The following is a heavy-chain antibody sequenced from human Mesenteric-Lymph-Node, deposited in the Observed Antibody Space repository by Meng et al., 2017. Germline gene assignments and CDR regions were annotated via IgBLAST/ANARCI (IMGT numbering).Heavy chain of an antibody. J-gene: IGHJ4*02. V-gene: IGHV3-7*01. D-gene: IGHD1-26*01. Sequence: GRSLSPSCVVSGFTLSSYATSCVRQAPGKRLEWVANINQDGSETYYVDSVKGRSTVSRDNAKNPLYLQMNGLKGEDTSVCYCARRYSGTYRVDYWGQGTLVTVTS. CDR3: ARRYSGTYRVDY. CDR2: INQDGSET. CDR1: GFTLSSYA.